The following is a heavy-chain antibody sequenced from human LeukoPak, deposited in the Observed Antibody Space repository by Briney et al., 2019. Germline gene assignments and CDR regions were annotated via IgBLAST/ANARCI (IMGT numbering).Heavy chain of an antibody. CDR1: GFTFSSKW. V-gene: IGHV3-74*01. CDR3: ARDRVGAAASPDY. CDR2: ISPEGSTT. Sequence: GGSLRLSCAASGFTFSSKWMHWVRQRPGRGLEWVSRISPEGSTTTYADSVKARFTISRDNAKNTLFLQMNSLRAEDTAVYYCARDRVGAAASPDYWGQGTLVTVSS. D-gene: IGHD6-13*01. J-gene: IGHJ4*02.